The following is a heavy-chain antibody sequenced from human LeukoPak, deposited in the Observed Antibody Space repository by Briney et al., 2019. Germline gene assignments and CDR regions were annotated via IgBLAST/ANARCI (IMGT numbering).Heavy chain of an antibody. J-gene: IGHJ4*02. Sequence: GGSLRLSCAASGFTFSSYAMGWVRQAPGKGLEWVSAISGSGGSTYYADSVKGRFTISRDNSKNMLYLQMNSLRAEDTAVYHCAKDTALMTVTTYDYWGQGTLVTVSS. CDR1: GFTFSSYA. CDR2: ISGSGGST. V-gene: IGHV3-23*01. CDR3: AKDTALMTVTTYDY. D-gene: IGHD4-17*01.